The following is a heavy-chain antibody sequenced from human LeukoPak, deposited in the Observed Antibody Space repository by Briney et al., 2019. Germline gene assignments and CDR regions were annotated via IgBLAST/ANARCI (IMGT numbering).Heavy chain of an antibody. CDR1: GFTFSSYA. CDR2: IYAGSNA. Sequence: GGSLRLSCAASGFTFSSYAMSWVRQAPGKGLEWVSSIYAGSNAYYADSVKGRFTISRDNSKNTLYLRMNSLRAEDTAVYYCAKWVSTNWGSKGAFDIWGQGTMVTVSS. D-gene: IGHD7-27*01. CDR3: AKWVSTNWGSKGAFDI. J-gene: IGHJ3*02. V-gene: IGHV3-23*03.